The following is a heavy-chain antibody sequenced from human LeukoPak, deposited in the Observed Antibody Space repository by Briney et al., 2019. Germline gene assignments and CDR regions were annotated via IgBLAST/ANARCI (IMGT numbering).Heavy chain of an antibody. CDR2: FYYSGST. V-gene: IGHV4-59*02. J-gene: IGHJ5*02. CDR1: GDSVTDFY. Sequence: SETLSLTCTVSGDSVTDFYWNWIRQPPGKGLEWIGYFYYSGSTNYNPSLKSRVSMSVDTSMNQVSLKMSSVAAADTAVYYCARWSGRNFGSSGYLTSWGRGTLVTVSS. D-gene: IGHD3-22*01. CDR3: ARWSGRNFGSSGYLTS.